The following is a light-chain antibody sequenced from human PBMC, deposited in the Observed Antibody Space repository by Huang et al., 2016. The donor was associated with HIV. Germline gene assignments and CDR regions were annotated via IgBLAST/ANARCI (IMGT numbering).Light chain of an antibody. CDR3: QQYDNLPRT. V-gene: IGKV1-33*01. CDR2: DSS. Sequence: DIQMTQSPSSLSASVGDRVTITCQASQDISNYLNWYQQKPGKAPQLLIYDSSDLQTGVPSRFSGSGAGTNFSFTINNLQPEDFATYFCQQYDNLPRTFGQGTKLEIK. CDR1: QDISNY. J-gene: IGKJ2*01.